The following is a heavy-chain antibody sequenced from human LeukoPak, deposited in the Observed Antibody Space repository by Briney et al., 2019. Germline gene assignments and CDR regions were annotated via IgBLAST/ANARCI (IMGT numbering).Heavy chain of an antibody. CDR3: ARAVGAGDNWFDP. CDR1: GFTVSSNY. D-gene: IGHD1-26*01. V-gene: IGHV3-13*01. CDR2: IGTAGDT. J-gene: IGHJ5*02. Sequence: PGGSLRLSCAASGFTVSSNYMSWVRQAPGKGLEWVSAIGTAGDTYYPGSVKGRFTISRENAKNSLYLQMNSLRAGDTAVYYCARAVGAGDNWFDPWSQGTLVTVSS.